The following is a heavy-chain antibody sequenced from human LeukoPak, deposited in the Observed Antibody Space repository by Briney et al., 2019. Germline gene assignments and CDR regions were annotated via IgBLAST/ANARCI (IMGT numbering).Heavy chain of an antibody. J-gene: IGHJ3*02. CDR3: ARDMTTVTYAFDI. CDR1: GGSISSGGYY. CDR2: IYYSGST. V-gene: IGHV4-31*03. Sequence: SETLSLTCTVSGGSISSGGYYWRWIRQHPGKGLEWIGYIYYSGSTYYNPSLKSRVTISVDTSKNQFSLKLSSVTAADTAVYYCARDMTTVTYAFDIWGQGTMVTVSS. D-gene: IGHD4-11*01.